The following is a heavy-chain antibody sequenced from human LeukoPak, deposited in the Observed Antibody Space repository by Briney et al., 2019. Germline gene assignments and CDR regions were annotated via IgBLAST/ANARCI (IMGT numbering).Heavy chain of an antibody. CDR1: GFTFSSYS. CDR3: ARDSSGWYYFDY. D-gene: IGHD6-19*01. V-gene: IGHV3-21*01. CDR2: ISSSSSYI. J-gene: IGHJ4*02. Sequence: GGSLRLSCAASGFTFSSYSMNWVRQAPGKGLEWVSSISSSSSYIYYADSVKGRFTISRDKAKNSLYLQMNRLRAEDTAVYYWARDSSGWYYFDYWGQGTLVTVSS.